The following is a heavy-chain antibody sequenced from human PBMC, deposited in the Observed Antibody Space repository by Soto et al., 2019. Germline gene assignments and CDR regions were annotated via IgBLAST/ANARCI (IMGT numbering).Heavy chain of an antibody. D-gene: IGHD3-22*01. CDR1: GGSISSYY. CDR3: AKFPYDSSGYPADY. V-gene: IGHV4-59*01. J-gene: IGHJ4*02. CDR2: IYYSGST. Sequence: PSETLSLTCTVSGGSISSYYWSWIRQPPGKGLEWIGYIYYSGSTNYSPSLKSRVTISVDTSKNQFSLKLSSVTAADTAVYYCAKFPYDSSGYPADYWGQGTLVTVSS.